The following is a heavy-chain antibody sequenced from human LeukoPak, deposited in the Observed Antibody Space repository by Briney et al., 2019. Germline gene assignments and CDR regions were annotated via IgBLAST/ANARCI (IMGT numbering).Heavy chain of an antibody. CDR3: ARGTGIAAGTDY. V-gene: IGHV1-18*01. CDR2: ISAYNGNT. CDR1: GYTFISFG. D-gene: IGHD6-13*01. Sequence: ASVTVSCKASGYTFISFGISWVRQAPGQGLEWMGWISAYNGNTNYAQKFQGRVTMTTDTSTRAAYMELRSLRSDDTAVYYCARGTGIAAGTDYWGQGTLVTVSS. J-gene: IGHJ4*02.